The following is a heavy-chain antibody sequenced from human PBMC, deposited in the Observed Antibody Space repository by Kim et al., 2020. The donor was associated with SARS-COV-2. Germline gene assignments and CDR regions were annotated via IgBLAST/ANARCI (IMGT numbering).Heavy chain of an antibody. CDR2: IKSEGTGI. CDR1: GFTVTNYW. Sequence: GGSLRLSCAASGFTVTNYWMHWVRQAPGKGLVWVARIKSEGTGISYADSMKGRFTISRVNANNTLYLQMNNLRAEDTAVYYCASDTVLYGLDVWGQGTTVTVSS. V-gene: IGHV3-74*01. CDR3: ASDTVLYGLDV. J-gene: IGHJ6*02. D-gene: IGHD4-4*01.